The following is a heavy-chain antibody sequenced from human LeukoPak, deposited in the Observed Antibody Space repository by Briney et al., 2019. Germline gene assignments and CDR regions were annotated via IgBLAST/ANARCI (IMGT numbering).Heavy chain of an antibody. V-gene: IGHV4-34*01. CDR3: ASLPQISGSLFDY. D-gene: IGHD3-10*01. Sequence: LETLSLTCAVYGGSFSGYYWSWIRQPPGKGLEWIGEINHSGSTNDNPSLKSRVTMSVDTSKNQFSLKLSSVTAADTAVYYCASLPQISGSLFDYWGQGTLVTVSS. J-gene: IGHJ4*02. CDR1: GGSFSGYY. CDR2: INHSGST.